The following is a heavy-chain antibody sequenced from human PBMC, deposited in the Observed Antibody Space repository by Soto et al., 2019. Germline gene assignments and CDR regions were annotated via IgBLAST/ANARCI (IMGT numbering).Heavy chain of an antibody. CDR2: IYPGDSDT. J-gene: IGHJ6*02. V-gene: IGHV5-51*01. CDR1: TYSFSSYW. CDR3: SAWRDYYYYAMDV. Sequence: GESLKISCKGSTYSFSSYWIGWVRQMPGKGLEWMGIIYPGDSDTRYSPSFQGQVTISADKSVSTAYLQWSSLKASDTAMYYCSAWRDYYYYAMDVWGQGTAVTVSS.